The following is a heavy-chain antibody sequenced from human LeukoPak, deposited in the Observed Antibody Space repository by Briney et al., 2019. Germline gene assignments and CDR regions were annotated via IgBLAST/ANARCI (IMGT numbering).Heavy chain of an antibody. D-gene: IGHD2-21*02. CDR2: IYHSGST. CDR3: ASGYCGGACQLGGVDM. J-gene: IGHJ3*02. CDR1: GYSISSGYY. Sequence: SETLSLTCTVSGYSISSGYYWGWIRQPPGKGLEWIGSIYHSGSTYYNPSLKSRVIISVDTSGNQFSLKLSSVTAADTAVYYCASGYCGGACQLGGVDMWGQGTMVTVSS. V-gene: IGHV4-38-2*02.